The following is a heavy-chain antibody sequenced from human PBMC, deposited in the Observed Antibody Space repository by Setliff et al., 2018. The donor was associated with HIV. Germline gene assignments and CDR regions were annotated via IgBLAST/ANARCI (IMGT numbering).Heavy chain of an antibody. Sequence: VASVKVSCKVSGGSFSSFAISWVRQAPGHGLEWMGGIIPMFGTTNYAQKLQGRVTLSADESTSTAYMQLSSLTSGDTAVYYCARGRWLQSFDYWGQGTLVTVSS. CDR3: ARGRWLQSFDY. J-gene: IGHJ4*02. CDR2: IIPMFGTT. D-gene: IGHD5-12*01. CDR1: GGSFSSFA. V-gene: IGHV1-69*13.